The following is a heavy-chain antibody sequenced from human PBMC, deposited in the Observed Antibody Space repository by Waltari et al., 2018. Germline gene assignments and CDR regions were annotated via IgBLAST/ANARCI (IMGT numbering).Heavy chain of an antibody. V-gene: IGHV1-69*01. CDR3: AGGIAEAEGDLLEY. Sequence: SWVRQAPGQGLKWMGGIMPMFGTANYAQKFQGRVTITADESTNTAYMELSSLRSEDTAVFYCAGGIAEAEGDLLEYWGQGTLVTVSS. J-gene: IGHJ4*02. CDR2: IMPMFGTA. D-gene: IGHD6-13*01.